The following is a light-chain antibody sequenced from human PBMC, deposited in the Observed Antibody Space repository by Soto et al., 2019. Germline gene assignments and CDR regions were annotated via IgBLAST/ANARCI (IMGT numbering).Light chain of an antibody. CDR3: QHYNSYSEA. J-gene: IGKJ1*01. Sequence: DIQMTQSPSALPASVGDRVTITCRASQSISSWLAWYQQKQGKAPKVXIYKASTLKSGVPSRCSGSGAGTEFTLTISSLQPADFETDYCQHYNSYSEAFGQGTKVDIK. CDR2: KAS. V-gene: IGKV1-5*03. CDR1: QSISSW.